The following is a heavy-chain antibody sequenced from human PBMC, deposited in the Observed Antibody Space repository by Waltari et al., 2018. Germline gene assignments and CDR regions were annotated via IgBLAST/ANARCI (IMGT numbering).Heavy chain of an antibody. D-gene: IGHD2-15*01. Sequence: EVQLLESGGGLVQPGGSLRLSCAASGFTFSSYAMSWVRQAPGKGLEWVSAIRGSGGSTYYADSVKGRFTISRDNSKNTLYLQMNSLRSEDTALYYCATQKGARALDPWGQGTLVTVSS. V-gene: IGHV3-23*01. CDR3: ATQKGARALDP. CDR2: IRGSGGST. J-gene: IGHJ5*02. CDR1: GFTFSSYA.